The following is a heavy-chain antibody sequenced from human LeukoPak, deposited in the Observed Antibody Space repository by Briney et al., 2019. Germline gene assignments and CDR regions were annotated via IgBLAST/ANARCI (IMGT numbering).Heavy chain of an antibody. J-gene: IGHJ6*02. CDR2: ITGSVGSP. Sequence: PGGSLRLSCAASGFTFNSYAMSWVRQAPGKGLEWVSVITGSVGSPYYADSVKGRFTISRDNSRNTLYLQMNSLRAEDTAVYYCAKTHGDYVYYFFYARRLGPRDRGHRLL. CDR3: AKTHGDYVYYFFYARR. V-gene: IGHV3-23*01. D-gene: IGHD4-17*01. CDR1: GFTFNSYA.